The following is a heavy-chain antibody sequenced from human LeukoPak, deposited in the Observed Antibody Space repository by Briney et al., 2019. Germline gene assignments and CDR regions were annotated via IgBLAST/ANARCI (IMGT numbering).Heavy chain of an antibody. Sequence: GGSLRLSCAASGFTFSSYVMNRGRQAPGQGLEGCSYISSSGSTIYYADSVKGLFTISRDNAKNSLYLQMNSLRAEDTAVYYCARDQEGNIVAHDYFDYWGQGTLVTVSS. V-gene: IGHV3-48*03. D-gene: IGHD5-12*01. CDR2: ISSSGSTI. CDR1: GFTFSSYV. CDR3: ARDQEGNIVAHDYFDY. J-gene: IGHJ4*02.